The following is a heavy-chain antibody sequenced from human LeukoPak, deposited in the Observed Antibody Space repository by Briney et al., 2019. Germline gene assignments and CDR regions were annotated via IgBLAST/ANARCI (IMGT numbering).Heavy chain of an antibody. Sequence: PGGSLRLSCAASGFIFSSYVMYWVRQAPGKGLEWVAVISSDGSNKYYTDSVKGRFTISRDNSKNTLYLQMNSLRAEDTAVYYCAKDGELLYRFPYYFDYWGQGTLVTVSS. V-gene: IGHV3-30*18. D-gene: IGHD3-10*01. CDR2: ISSDGSNK. CDR3: AKDGELLYRFPYYFDY. J-gene: IGHJ4*02. CDR1: GFIFSSYV.